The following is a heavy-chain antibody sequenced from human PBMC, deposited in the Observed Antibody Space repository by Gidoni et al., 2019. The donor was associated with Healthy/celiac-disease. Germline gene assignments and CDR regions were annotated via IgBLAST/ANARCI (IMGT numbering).Heavy chain of an antibody. CDR3: ARASGGSSGYPFDY. D-gene: IGHD3-22*01. CDR2: ISSSSSTI. CDR1: GFTFSSYS. Sequence: EVQLVASGGGWVQPGGSLRLSCSASGFTFSSYSMNWVRQAPGKGLEWVSCISSSSSTIYYADSVKGRFTISRDNAKNSLYLQMNSLRDEDTAVYYCARASGGSSGYPFDYWGQGTLVTVSS. V-gene: IGHV3-48*02. J-gene: IGHJ4*02.